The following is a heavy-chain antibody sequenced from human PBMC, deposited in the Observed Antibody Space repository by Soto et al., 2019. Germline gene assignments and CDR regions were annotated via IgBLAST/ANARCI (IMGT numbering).Heavy chain of an antibody. CDR3: ARVRGYVWGSYRSDAFDI. CDR1: GFTFSSYS. V-gene: IGHV3-48*02. D-gene: IGHD3-16*02. CDR2: ISSSSSTI. Sequence: GGSLRLSCAASGFTFSSYSMNWVRQAPGKGLEWVSYISSSSSTIYYADSVKGRFTISRDNAKNSLYLQMNSLRDEDTAVYYCARVRGYVWGSYRSDAFDIWGQGTMVTVSS. J-gene: IGHJ3*02.